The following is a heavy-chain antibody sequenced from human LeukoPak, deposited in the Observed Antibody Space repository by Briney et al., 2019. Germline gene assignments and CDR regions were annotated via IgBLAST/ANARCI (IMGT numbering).Heavy chain of an antibody. CDR3: ARVSMDSTGYY. CDR1: GGSISSSNW. CDR2: IYHSGTS. Sequence: SGTLSLTCAVSGGSISSSNWWSWVRQPPGKGLEWIREIYHSGTSNYNPSLKSRVTILVDKSKNQFSLRLSSVTAADTAVYYCARVSMDSTGYYWGQGTLVTVSS. V-gene: IGHV4-4*02. J-gene: IGHJ4*02. D-gene: IGHD3-22*01.